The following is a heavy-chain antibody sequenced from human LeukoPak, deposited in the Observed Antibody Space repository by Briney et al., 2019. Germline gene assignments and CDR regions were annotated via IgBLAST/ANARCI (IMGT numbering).Heavy chain of an antibody. CDR3: AKSGGYGLIDY. CDR2: IYYSGST. CDR1: GGSISSYY. Sequence: PSETLSLTCTVSGGSISSYYWSWIRQPPGKGLEWIGYIYYSGSTNYNPSLTSRVTISVDTSKNQFSLRLNSVTAADTAMYYCAKSGGYGLIDYWGQGTRVTVSS. V-gene: IGHV4-59*08. D-gene: IGHD1-26*01. J-gene: IGHJ4*02.